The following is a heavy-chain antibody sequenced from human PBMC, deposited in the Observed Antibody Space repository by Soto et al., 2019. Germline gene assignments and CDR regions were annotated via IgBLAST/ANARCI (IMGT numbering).Heavy chain of an antibody. CDR1: GGTFSSYA. Sequence: QVQLVQSGAEVKKPGSSVKVSCKASGGTFSSYAISWVRQAPGQGLEWMGGIIPIFGTANYAQKFQGRVTITADEATSTAYMELSSLRSEDTAVYYCARGDSSGWGDYYYGMDVWGQGTTVTVSS. CDR3: ARGDSSGWGDYYYGMDV. D-gene: IGHD6-19*01. CDR2: IIPIFGTA. J-gene: IGHJ6*02. V-gene: IGHV1-69*01.